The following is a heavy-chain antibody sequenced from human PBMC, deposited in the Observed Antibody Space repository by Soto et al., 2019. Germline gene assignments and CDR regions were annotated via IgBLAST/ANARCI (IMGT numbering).Heavy chain of an antibody. CDR3: ARVLPRSTFDY. V-gene: IGHV1-69*13. CDR2: IIPIFGTA. CDR1: GGTFSSYA. Sequence: VASVKVSSKAPGGTFSSYAISWVRQAPGQGLEWMGGIIPIFGTANYAQKFQGRVTITADESTSTAYMELSSLRSEDMAVYYCARVLPRSTFDYRGQGTLVTLPS. J-gene: IGHJ4*02.